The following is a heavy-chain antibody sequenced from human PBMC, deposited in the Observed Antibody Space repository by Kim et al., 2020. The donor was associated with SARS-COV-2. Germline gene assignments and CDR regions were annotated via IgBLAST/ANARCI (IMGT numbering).Heavy chain of an antibody. Sequence: PPLKSRVTISVDTSKNQFSLKLSSVTAADTAVYYCARRSRMVRGVIPPGVWGQGTTVTVSS. J-gene: IGHJ6*02. CDR3: ARRSRMVRGVIPPGV. D-gene: IGHD3-10*01. V-gene: IGHV4-34*01.